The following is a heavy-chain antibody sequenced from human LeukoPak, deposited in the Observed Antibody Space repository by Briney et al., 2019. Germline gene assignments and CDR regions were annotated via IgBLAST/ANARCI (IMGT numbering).Heavy chain of an antibody. V-gene: IGHV1-2*02. J-gene: IGHJ3*02. CDR2: INPNSGGT. CDR1: GYTFTGYY. CDR3: ARGYDYVWGSYRYDAFDI. D-gene: IGHD3-16*02. Sequence: VSVKVSCKASGYTFTGYYMHWVRQAPGQGLEWMGWINPNSGGTNYAQKFQGRVTMTRDTSISTAYMELSRLRSDDTAVYYCARGYDYVWGSYRYDAFDIWGQGTMVTVSS.